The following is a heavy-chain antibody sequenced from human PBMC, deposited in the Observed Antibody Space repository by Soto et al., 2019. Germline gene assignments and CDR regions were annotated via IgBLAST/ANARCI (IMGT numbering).Heavy chain of an antibody. V-gene: IGHV1-69*01. CDR1: GGTFSSYA. CDR2: IIPISGTA. CDR3: ARSQGSSTSLEIYYYYYYGMDV. Sequence: QVQLVQSGAEVKKPGSSVKVSCKASGGTFSSYAISWVRQAPGQGLEWMGGIIPISGTANYAQKFQGRVTITEDESTSTGDMKLSRLRSEDTAVYYCARSQGSSTSLEIYYYYYYGMDVWGQGTTVTVSS. J-gene: IGHJ6*02. D-gene: IGHD2-2*01.